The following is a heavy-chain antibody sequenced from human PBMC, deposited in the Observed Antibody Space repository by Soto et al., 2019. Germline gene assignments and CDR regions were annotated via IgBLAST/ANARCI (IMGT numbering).Heavy chain of an antibody. J-gene: IGHJ4*02. V-gene: IGHV4-4*02. CDR3: AREGAAAGTLPF. CDR1: GGSISSSNW. D-gene: IGHD6-13*01. CDR2: IYHSGST. Sequence: PSETLSLTCAVSGGSISSSNWWSWVRQPPGKGLEWIGKIYHSGSTNYNPSLKSRVTISVDKSKNQFSLKLRSVTAADTAVYYCAREGAAAGTLPFWGQGTLVTVSS.